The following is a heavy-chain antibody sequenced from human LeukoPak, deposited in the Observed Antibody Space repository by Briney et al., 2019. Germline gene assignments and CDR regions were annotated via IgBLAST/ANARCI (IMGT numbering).Heavy chain of an antibody. CDR1: GFTFSHYW. CDR3: AKDDDWGRYKH. J-gene: IGHJ1*01. CDR2: IYNDGSST. V-gene: IGHV3-74*01. D-gene: IGHD3-16*01. Sequence: PGGSLRLSCAASGFTFSHYWMHWVRQAPGKGLVWVSRIYNDGSSTSYADSVKGRFTISRDNAKSTLYLQMNSLRAEDTAVYYCAKDDDWGRYKHWGQGTLVTVSS.